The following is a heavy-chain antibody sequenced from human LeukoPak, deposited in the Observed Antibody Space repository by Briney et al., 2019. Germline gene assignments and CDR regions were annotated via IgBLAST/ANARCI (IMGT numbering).Heavy chain of an antibody. Sequence: GGSLRLSCAASGFTFSTYWMSWVRQAPGKGLEWVANIKQDGSEKYYVDSVKGRFTISRDNAKNSLYLQMNSLRAEDTAVYYCARGPGYSSGYEDYWGQGTLVTVSS. CDR3: ARGPGYSSGYEDY. CDR2: IKQDGSEK. V-gene: IGHV3-7*01. J-gene: IGHJ4*02. D-gene: IGHD6-19*01. CDR1: GFTFSTYW.